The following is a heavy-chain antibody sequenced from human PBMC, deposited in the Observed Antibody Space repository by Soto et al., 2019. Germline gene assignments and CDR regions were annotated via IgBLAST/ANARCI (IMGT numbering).Heavy chain of an antibody. D-gene: IGHD3-10*01. CDR3: ARDLGGSGSYYYYGMDV. J-gene: IGHJ6*02. CDR2: IYYSGST. CDR1: GGSISSYY. V-gene: IGHV4-59*01. Sequence: SETLSLTCTVSGGSISSYYWSWIRQPPGKGLEWIGYIYYSGSTNYNPSLKSRVTISVDTSKNQFSLKLSSVTAADTAVYYCARDLGGSGSYYYYGMDVWGQGTTVTVSS.